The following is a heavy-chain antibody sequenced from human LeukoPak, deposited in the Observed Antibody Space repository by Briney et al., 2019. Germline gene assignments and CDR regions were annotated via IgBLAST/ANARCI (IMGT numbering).Heavy chain of an antibody. D-gene: IGHD6-13*01. CDR2: ISAYNGNT. J-gene: IGHJ4*02. CDR1: GYTFTSYG. Sequence: ASVKVSCKASGYTFTSYGISWVRQAPGQGLEWMGWISAYNGNTNYAQNLQDRVFMNTDTSTSTAYMELRSLRSDDTAVYYCARYPLSYSGNWHYYFDYWGQGTLVTVSS. V-gene: IGHV1-18*04. CDR3: ARYPLSYSGNWHYYFDY.